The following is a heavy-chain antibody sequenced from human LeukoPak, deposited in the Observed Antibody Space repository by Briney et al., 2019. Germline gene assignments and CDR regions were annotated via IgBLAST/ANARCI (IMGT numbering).Heavy chain of an antibody. D-gene: IGHD1-1*01. Sequence: GGSLRLSCAASGFTFSSYWMSWVRQAPGKGLEWVANIKQDGSEKYYVDSVKGRFTISRDNSKSTLYLQMNSLRPEDTAIYHCARDNRNWSFDYWGQGTLVTVSS. V-gene: IGHV3-7*01. J-gene: IGHJ4*02. CDR3: ARDNRNWSFDY. CDR2: IKQDGSEK. CDR1: GFTFSSYW.